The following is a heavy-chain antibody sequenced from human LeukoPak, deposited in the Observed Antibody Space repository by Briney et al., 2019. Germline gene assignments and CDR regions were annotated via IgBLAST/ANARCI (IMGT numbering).Heavy chain of an antibody. CDR1: GGTFSSYT. CDR3: ATYSNYVYYYYYMDV. D-gene: IGHD4-11*01. Sequence: GASVKVSCKASGGTFSSYTISWVRQAPGQGLEWMGRIIPILGIANYAQKFQGRVTITADKSTSTAYMELSSLRSEDTAVYYCATYSNYVYYYYYMDVWGKGTTVTVSS. CDR2: IIPILGIA. V-gene: IGHV1-69*02. J-gene: IGHJ6*03.